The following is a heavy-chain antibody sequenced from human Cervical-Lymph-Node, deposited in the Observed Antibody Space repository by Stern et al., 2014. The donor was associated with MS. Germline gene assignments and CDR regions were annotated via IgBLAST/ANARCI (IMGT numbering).Heavy chain of an antibody. CDR3: TRAVYCSGGNCYSYYYYNGMDV. CDR2: ISSDGGNK. Sequence: VQLVESGGGVVQPGRSLRLSCAASRFTFSLYGMHWVRQAPGKGLEWVAVISSDGGNKYYADSVKGRFTISRDNSKNTLYLQMNSLRTEDTAVYYCTRAVYCSGGNCYSYYYYNGMDVWGQGTTVTVSS. V-gene: IGHV3-30*03. CDR1: RFTFSLYG. J-gene: IGHJ6*02. D-gene: IGHD2-15*01.